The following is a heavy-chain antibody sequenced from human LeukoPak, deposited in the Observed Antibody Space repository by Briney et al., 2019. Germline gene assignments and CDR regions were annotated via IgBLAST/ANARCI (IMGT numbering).Heavy chain of an antibody. CDR1: GFTFSSYW. J-gene: IGHJ4*02. V-gene: IGHV3-74*01. Sequence: GGSLRLSCAASGFTFSSYWMHWVRHAPGKGLVWVSRINSDGSSTSYADSVKGRFTISRDNAKNTLYLQMNSLRAEDTAVYYCARGGGITMVRGVISPLDYWGQGTLVTVSS. CDR2: INSDGSST. D-gene: IGHD3-10*01. CDR3: ARGGGITMVRGVISPLDY.